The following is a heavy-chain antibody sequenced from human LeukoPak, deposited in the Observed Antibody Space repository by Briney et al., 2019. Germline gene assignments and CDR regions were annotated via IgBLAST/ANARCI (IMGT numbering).Heavy chain of an antibody. Sequence: GGSLRLSCTVSGFTVSSNSMSWVRQAPGKGLEWVSFIYSDNTHYSDSVKGRFTISRDNNENTLYLQMNSLRAEDTAVYYCAVQRTLWQQVLDHWGQGTLVTVSS. V-gene: IGHV3-53*01. CDR2: IYSDNT. D-gene: IGHD6-13*01. J-gene: IGHJ4*02. CDR3: AVQRTLWQQVLDH. CDR1: GFTVSSNS.